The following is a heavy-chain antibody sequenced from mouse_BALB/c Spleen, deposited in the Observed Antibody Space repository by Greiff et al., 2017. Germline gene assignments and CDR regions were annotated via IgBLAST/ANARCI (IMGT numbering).Heavy chain of an antibody. J-gene: IGHJ2*01. CDR1: GFTFSSYG. Sequence: EVHLVESGGDLVKPGGSLKLSCAASGFTFSSYGMSWVRQTPDKRLEWVATISSGGSYTYYPDSVKGRFTISRDNAKNTLYLQMGSLKSEDTAMYYCARQRPTTVAFDYWGQGTTLTVSS. CDR3: ARQRPTTVAFDY. CDR2: ISSGGSYT. V-gene: IGHV5-6*01. D-gene: IGHD1-1*01.